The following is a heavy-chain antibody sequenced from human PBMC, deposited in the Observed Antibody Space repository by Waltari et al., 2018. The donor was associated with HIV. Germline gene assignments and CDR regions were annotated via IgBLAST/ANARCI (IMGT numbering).Heavy chain of an antibody. CDR3: ARGSVELRCFDY. D-gene: IGHD4-17*01. J-gene: IGHJ4*02. V-gene: IGHV3-21*01. Sequence: EVQLVESGGGLVKPGGSLRLSCAASGFTFSSYSMNWVRQAPGKGLEWVSSISSSSSYIYYADSVKGRFTISRDNAKNSLYLQMNSLRAEDTAVYYCARGSVELRCFDYWGQGTLVTVSS. CDR1: GFTFSSYS. CDR2: ISSSSSYI.